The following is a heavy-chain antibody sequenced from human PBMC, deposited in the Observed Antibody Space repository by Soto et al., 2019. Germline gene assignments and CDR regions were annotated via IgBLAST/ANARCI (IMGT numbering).Heavy chain of an antibody. CDR3: ARRIAAAVLNWFDP. Sequence: PSETLSLTCTVSGGSISISSYYWGWIRQPPGKGLEWIGSIYYSGSTYYNPSLKSRVTISVDTSKNQFSLKLSSVTAADTAVYYCARRIAAAVLNWFDPWGQGTLVTVS. CDR1: GGSISISSYY. CDR2: IYYSGST. V-gene: IGHV4-39*01. D-gene: IGHD6-13*01. J-gene: IGHJ5*02.